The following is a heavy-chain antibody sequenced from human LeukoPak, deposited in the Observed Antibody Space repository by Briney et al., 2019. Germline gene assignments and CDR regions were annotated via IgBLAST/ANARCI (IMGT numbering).Heavy chain of an antibody. J-gene: IGHJ4*02. Sequence: GGSLRLSCAASGFTFSNYWMSWVRQAPGKGLEWVANIKQDGSEKYYVNSVKGRFTTSRDNAKNSPYLQMNSLRAEDTAIYYCAREDDWNYEDYWGQGTLVTVSS. CDR3: AREDDWNYEDY. CDR2: IKQDGSEK. V-gene: IGHV3-7*01. D-gene: IGHD1-7*01. CDR1: GFTFSNYW.